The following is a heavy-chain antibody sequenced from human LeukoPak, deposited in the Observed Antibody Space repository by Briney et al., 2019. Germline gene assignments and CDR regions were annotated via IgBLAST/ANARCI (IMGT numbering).Heavy chain of an antibody. CDR1: GGTFDIFDTYA. CDR3: ARIYCSTPSCDNYYYGMDV. V-gene: IGHV1-69*04. D-gene: IGHD2-2*02. CDR2: IIPILGLV. J-gene: IGHJ6*02. Sequence: SVKVSCKASGGTFDIFDTYAITWVRQAPGQGLEWMGKIIPILGLVKYAQKFQGRVTILADKSTSTAYMELSSLTSEDTAVYFCARIYCSTPSCDNYYYGMDVWGQGTTVTVSS.